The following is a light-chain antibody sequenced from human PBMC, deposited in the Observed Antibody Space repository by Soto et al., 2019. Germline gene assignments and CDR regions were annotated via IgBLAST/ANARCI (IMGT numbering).Light chain of an antibody. CDR3: KQYNDNSGM. V-gene: IGKV1-5*01. CDR1: QSISRW. J-gene: IGKJ1*01. CDR2: DAS. Sequence: DMHMTQSSSTLSESVGDRVTITCRASQSISRWLAWHQQKPGKAPRLLIYDASNLQRGVPSRFSGSGSGTEFTLTITSLQPEDFATYYCKQYNDNSGMFGQGTKVDSK.